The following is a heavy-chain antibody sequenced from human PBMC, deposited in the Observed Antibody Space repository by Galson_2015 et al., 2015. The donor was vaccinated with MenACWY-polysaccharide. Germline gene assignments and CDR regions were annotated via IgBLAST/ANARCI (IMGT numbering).Heavy chain of an antibody. CDR2: MNPNSGNT. CDR3: ARIIARLYTFADS. Sequence: SVKVSCKASGYTFTNYDINWVRQATGQGLEWMGWMNPNSGNTGYAQKFQGRVTMTSNSAIMTAYMELSGLRSEHTAVYYCARIIARLYTFADSWGQGTLVTVSS. V-gene: IGHV1-8*01. CDR1: GYTFTNYD. J-gene: IGHJ4*02. D-gene: IGHD2-2*02.